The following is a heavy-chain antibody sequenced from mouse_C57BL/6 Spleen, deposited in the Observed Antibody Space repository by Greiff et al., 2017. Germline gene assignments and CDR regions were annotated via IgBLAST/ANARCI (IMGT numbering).Heavy chain of an antibody. CDR1: GYSFSSSW. CDR2: IYPGAGDT. V-gene: IGHV1-82*01. Sequence: QVQLQQSGPELVKPWASVKISCKASGYSFSSSWMNWVKQRPGKGLEWIGRIYPGAGDTNYNGKFKAKATFTADKSSNTAYMQLSSLASEDSAVYFCARYYSNVCAMDYWGQGTSVTVSS. J-gene: IGHJ4*01. D-gene: IGHD2-5*01. CDR3: ARYYSNVCAMDY.